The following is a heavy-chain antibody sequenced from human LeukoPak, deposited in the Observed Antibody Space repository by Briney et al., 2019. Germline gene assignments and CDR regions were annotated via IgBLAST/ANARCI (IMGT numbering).Heavy chain of an antibody. V-gene: IGHV1-2*02. J-gene: IGHJ4*02. CDR2: INPNGGR. CDR1: GYTFTDYY. Sequence: GASVKVSCKASGYTFTDYYMHWVRQAPGQGLEWMGWINPNGGRNYAQNFQDRVTMTWDTSISTVYTDLSSLRSDDTAVYYCVRDGSHINGYYYFDYWGQGTLVTVSS. CDR3: VRDGSHINGYYYFDY. D-gene: IGHD5-24*01.